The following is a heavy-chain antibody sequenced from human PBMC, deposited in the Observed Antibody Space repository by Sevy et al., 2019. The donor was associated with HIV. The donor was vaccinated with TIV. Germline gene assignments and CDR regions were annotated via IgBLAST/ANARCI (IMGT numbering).Heavy chain of an antibody. CDR1: GFTFSAYS. Sequence: GGSLRLSCAASGFTFSAYSMNWVRQAPGKGLEWVSYISSSSGTIYYADSVKGQFTISRDNAKSSLYLQMNGLRAEDTAVYYCARAGGDCYSKKECGFVSWGQGTLVTVSS. CDR2: ISSSSGTI. V-gene: IGHV3-48*01. CDR3: ARAGGDCYSKKECGFVS. D-gene: IGHD2-21*01. J-gene: IGHJ5*01.